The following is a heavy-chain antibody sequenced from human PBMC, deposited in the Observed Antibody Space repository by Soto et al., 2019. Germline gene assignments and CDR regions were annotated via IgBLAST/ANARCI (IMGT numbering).Heavy chain of an antibody. CDR2: ISGSGGST. CDR1: GFTFSSYA. CDR3: ANTIDNSGWPLSGYYQH. V-gene: IGHV3-23*01. D-gene: IGHD6-19*01. Sequence: PGGSLRLSCAASGFTFSSYAMSWVRQAPGKGLEWVSAISGSGGSTYYADSVKGRFTISRDNSKNTLYLQMNSLRAEDTAVYYCANTIDNSGWPLSGYYQHWGQGTLVTVSS. J-gene: IGHJ1*01.